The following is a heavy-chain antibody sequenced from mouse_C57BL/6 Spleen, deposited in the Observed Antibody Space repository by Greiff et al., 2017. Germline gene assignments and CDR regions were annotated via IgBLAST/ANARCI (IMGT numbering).Heavy chain of an antibody. D-gene: IGHD4-1*01. Sequence: LQQSGASVKISCKASGYAFSSYWMNWVKQRPGKGLEWIGPIYPGDGDTNYNGKFKGKATLTADKSSSTAYMQLSSLTSEDSAVYFCARPNWGFDYWGQGTTLTVSS. CDR3: ARPNWGFDY. CDR1: GYAFSSYW. CDR2: IYPGDGDT. V-gene: IGHV1-80*01. J-gene: IGHJ2*01.